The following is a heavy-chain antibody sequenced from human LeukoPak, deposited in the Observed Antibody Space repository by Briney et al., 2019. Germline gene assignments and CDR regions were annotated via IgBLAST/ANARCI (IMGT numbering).Heavy chain of an antibody. J-gene: IGHJ5*02. D-gene: IGHD3-10*01. CDR3: ARSGAMVRGVTYRTILNNWFDP. Sequence: SQTLSLTCAISGDSVSSNSAAWNWIRQSPSRGLEWLGRTYYRSKWYNDYAVSVKSRIIINPDTFKNQFSLQLNSVTPEDTAVYYCARSGAMVRGVTYRTILNNWFDPWGQGTLVTVSS. CDR1: GDSVSSNSAA. V-gene: IGHV6-1*01. CDR2: TYYRSKWYN.